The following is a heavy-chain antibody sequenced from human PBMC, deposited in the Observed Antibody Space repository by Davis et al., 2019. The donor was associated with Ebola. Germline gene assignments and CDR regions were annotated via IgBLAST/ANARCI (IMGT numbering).Heavy chain of an antibody. CDR2: IYYSGST. Sequence: MPSETLSLTCTVPGGSISSYYWGWIRQPPGKGLEWIGSIYYSGSTYYNPSLKSRVTISVDTSKNQFSLKLSSVTAADTAVYYCARVRDIVVVPAAISGWFDPWGQGTLVTVSS. J-gene: IGHJ5*02. CDR3: ARVRDIVVVPAAISGWFDP. V-gene: IGHV4-39*07. CDR1: GGSISSYY. D-gene: IGHD2-2*02.